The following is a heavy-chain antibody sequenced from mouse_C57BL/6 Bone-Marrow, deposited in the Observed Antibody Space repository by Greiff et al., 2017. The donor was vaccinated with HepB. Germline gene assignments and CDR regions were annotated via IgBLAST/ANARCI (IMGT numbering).Heavy chain of an antibody. CDR2: MSYDGSN. Sequence: ESGPGLVKPSQSLSLTCSVTGYSITSGYYWNWIRQFPGNKLEWMGYMSYDGSNNYNPSLKNRISITRDTSKNQFFLKLNSVTTEDTATYYCAREEGLTGTDFDYWGQGTTLTVSS. D-gene: IGHD4-1*01. CDR1: GYSITSGYY. J-gene: IGHJ2*01. V-gene: IGHV3-6*01. CDR3: AREEGLTGTDFDY.